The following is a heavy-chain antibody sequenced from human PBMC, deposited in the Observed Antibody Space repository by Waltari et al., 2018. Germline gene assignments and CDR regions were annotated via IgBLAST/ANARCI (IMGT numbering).Heavy chain of an antibody. CDR1: GYAFTSYA. CDR3: ATVGDCSSTSCYGWFDP. Sequence: QVQLVQSGAEVKKPGASVKVSCKASGYAFTSYALNWVRQATGQGLEWMGWMNPNSGHTGYAQKFQGRVTMTRNTSISTAYMELSSLRSEDTAVYYCATVGDCSSTSCYGWFDPWGQGTLVTVSS. J-gene: IGHJ5*02. CDR2: MNPNSGHT. D-gene: IGHD2-2*01. V-gene: IGHV1-8*01.